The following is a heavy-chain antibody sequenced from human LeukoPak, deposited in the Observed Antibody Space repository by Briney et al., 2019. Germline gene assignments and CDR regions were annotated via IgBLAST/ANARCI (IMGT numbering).Heavy chain of an antibody. Sequence: GGYLRLSCAASGFTCSSYDMHWVRQATGRGLEWVSGVAGAGGTYYADSVKGRFTISRENGKNSLYLQMSSLRAGDTAVYYCARGGIRGVTWNWLDPWGQGTLVTVSS. CDR2: VAGAGGT. V-gene: IGHV3-13*01. CDR1: GFTCSSYD. CDR3: ARGGIRGVTWNWLDP. J-gene: IGHJ5*02. D-gene: IGHD3-10*01.